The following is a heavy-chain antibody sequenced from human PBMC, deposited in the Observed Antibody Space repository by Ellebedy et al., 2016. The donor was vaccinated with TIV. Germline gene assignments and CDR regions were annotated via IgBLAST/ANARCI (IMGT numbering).Heavy chain of an antibody. CDR1: GGSISSSSYY. V-gene: IGHV4-61*05. Sequence: SETLSLTCTVSGGSISSSSYYWSWIRKPPGKGLEWIGYIYYSGSTNYNPSLKSRVTISVDTSKNQFSLKLSSVTAADTAVYYCARGITMVRPDAFDIWGQGTMVTVSS. J-gene: IGHJ3*02. CDR2: IYYSGST. CDR3: ARGITMVRPDAFDI. D-gene: IGHD3-10*01.